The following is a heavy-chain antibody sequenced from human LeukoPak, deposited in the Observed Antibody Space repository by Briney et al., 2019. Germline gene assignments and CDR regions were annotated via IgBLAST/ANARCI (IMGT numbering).Heavy chain of an antibody. CDR3: ARGGGLDV. J-gene: IGHJ6*02. D-gene: IGHD3-10*01. Sequence: GSLRLSSAASGFTFSSYWMNWARQAPGKGLEWVASINHNGNVNYYVDSVKGRFTTSRDNAKNSLYLQMSNLRAEDTAVYFCARGGGLDVWGQGATVTVSS. CDR2: INHNGNVN. V-gene: IGHV3-7*03. CDR1: GFTFSSYW.